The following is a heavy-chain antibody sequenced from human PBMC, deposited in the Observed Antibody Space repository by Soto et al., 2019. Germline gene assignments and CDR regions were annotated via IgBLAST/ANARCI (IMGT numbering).Heavy chain of an antibody. V-gene: IGHV3-23*01. D-gene: IGHD3-10*01. CDR3: AGQRSPEGWFDP. CDR2: VTVTGGST. J-gene: IGHJ5*02. Sequence: EVEMLESGGGLVQPGGSLRLSCAASAISFNTYGVPWVRQAPGKGLEWVATVTVTGGSTYYADSVKGRFTISRDRSNYTVSLLLNSLRFEDTAIYYCAGQRSPEGWFDPWGQGTLVTVSS. CDR1: AISFNTYG.